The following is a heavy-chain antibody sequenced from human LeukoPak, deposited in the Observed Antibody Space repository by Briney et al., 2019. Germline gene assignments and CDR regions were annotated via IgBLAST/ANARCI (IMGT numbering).Heavy chain of an antibody. CDR2: ISWDGDST. CDR1: GFTFDDYA. CDR3: AKDMIYRDAGSYLGGLIDY. Sequence: GGSLRLSCAASGFTFDDYAMHWVRQTPGKGLEWVSLISWDGDSTSYADSVKGRFSISRDNSKSSLYLQMNSLRPEDTALYYCAKDMIYRDAGSYLGGLIDYWGQGTLVTVSS. D-gene: IGHD3-10*01. J-gene: IGHJ4*02. V-gene: IGHV3-43D*03.